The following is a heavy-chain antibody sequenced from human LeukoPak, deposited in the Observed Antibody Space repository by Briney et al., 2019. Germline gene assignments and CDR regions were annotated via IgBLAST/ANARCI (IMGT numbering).Heavy chain of an antibody. D-gene: IGHD2-15*01. CDR1: GYSISSGYY. CDR2: IYHSGST. CDR3: VRHGDVVVPDAFDI. J-gene: IGHJ3*02. Sequence: SETLSLTCTVSGYSISSGYYWGWIRQPPGKGLEWIGSIYHSGSTYYNPSLKSRVTISVDTSENQFSLKLSSVTAAGTAVYYCVRHGDVVVPDAFDIWGQGTMVTVSS. V-gene: IGHV4-38-2*02.